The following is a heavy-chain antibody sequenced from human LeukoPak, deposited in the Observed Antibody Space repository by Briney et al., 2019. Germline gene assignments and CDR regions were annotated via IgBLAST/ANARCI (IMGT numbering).Heavy chain of an antibody. V-gene: IGHV1-69*05. J-gene: IGHJ4*02. CDR1: GGTFSSYA. CDR2: IIPIFGTA. D-gene: IGHD2/OR15-2a*01. CDR3: ASESSISRAYYFDY. Sequence: SVKVSCKASGGTFSSYAISWVRQAPGQGLGWMGRIIPIFGTANYAQKFQGRVTITTDESTSTAYMELSSLRSEDTAVYYCASESSISRAYYFDYWGQGTLVTVSS.